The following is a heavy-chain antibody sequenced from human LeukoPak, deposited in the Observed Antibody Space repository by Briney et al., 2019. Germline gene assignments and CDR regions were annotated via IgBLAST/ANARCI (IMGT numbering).Heavy chain of an antibody. CDR2: IYPGDSDT. Sequence: GASVKVSCKASGYTITGYYMHWVRQMPGKGLEWMGIIYPGDSDTRYSSSFQGQVTISADKSISTAYLQWSSLKASDTAMYYCARISDSSGYYYSPFDYWGQGTLVTVSS. J-gene: IGHJ4*02. V-gene: IGHV5-51*01. D-gene: IGHD3-22*01. CDR1: GYTITGYY. CDR3: ARISDSSGYYYSPFDY.